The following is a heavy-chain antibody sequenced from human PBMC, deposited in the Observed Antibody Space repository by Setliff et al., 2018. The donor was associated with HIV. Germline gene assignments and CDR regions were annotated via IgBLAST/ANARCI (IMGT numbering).Heavy chain of an antibody. J-gene: IGHJ4*02. CDR2: IYYSGTT. D-gene: IGHD3-22*01. CDR3: ARAPYYDYRGLAVYYFDY. Sequence: SETLSLTCTVSGGSISSTNYYWGWIRQTPGKGLEWIGSIYYSGTTYYNPSLKSRVTISVDTSKNHLSLKVSSLTAADTAVYYCARAPYYDYRGLAVYYFDYWGQGTLVTVSS. V-gene: IGHV4-39*07. CDR1: GGSISSTNYY.